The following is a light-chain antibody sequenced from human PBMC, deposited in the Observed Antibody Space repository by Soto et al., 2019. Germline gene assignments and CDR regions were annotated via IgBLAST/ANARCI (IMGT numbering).Light chain of an antibody. Sequence: EIVLTQSPGTLSLSPGERATLSCRASQSVSSYLAWYQQKPGQDPRLLIYDSSTRATGISARFSGSGSGPDFTLTISSLEPEDFAVYYCQQRSNWPVTFGKGTKVEVK. CDR3: QQRSNWPVT. J-gene: IGKJ1*01. CDR1: QSVSSY. V-gene: IGKV3-11*01. CDR2: DSS.